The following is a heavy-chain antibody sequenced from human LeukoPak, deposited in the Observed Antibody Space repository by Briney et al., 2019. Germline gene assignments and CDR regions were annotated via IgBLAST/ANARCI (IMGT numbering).Heavy chain of an antibody. CDR1: GFTFSDFW. Sequence: GGSLTLSCAASGFTFSDFWMSWARHAPGKALEWVANIKKDGSEKYYVDSVEGRFTISRDNAKNSLYLQMSSLRAEDTAVYYCASILWLYYYGRGGAFDIWGQGTMVTVSS. CDR2: IKKDGSEK. V-gene: IGHV3-7*02. J-gene: IGHJ3*02. CDR3: ASILWLYYYGRGGAFDI. D-gene: IGHD3-10*02.